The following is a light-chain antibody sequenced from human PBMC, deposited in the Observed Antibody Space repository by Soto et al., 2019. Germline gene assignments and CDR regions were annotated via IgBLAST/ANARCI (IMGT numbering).Light chain of an antibody. CDR1: QGIDIW. Sequence: DIQMTQSPSYVSASVGDRVTITCRASQGIDIWLAWFQQKPGKAPKLLIYDASNLESGVPSRFSDSGSGTDFTLTINNLQPEDFATYYCQQADSVPFTFGPGTKVDTK. J-gene: IGKJ3*01. CDR3: QQADSVPFT. V-gene: IGKV1D-12*01. CDR2: DAS.